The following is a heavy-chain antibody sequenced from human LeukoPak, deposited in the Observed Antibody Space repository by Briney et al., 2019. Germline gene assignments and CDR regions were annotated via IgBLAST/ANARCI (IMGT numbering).Heavy chain of an antibody. J-gene: IGHJ4*02. Sequence: GGSLRLSCAASGFTFSSYAMSWVRQAPGKGLEWVSAISGSGGSTYYADSVKGRFTISRDNSKNTLYLQMNSLRAEDTAAYYCARIIRGPGIVANGLFDYWGQGTLVTVSS. D-gene: IGHD5-12*01. V-gene: IGHV3-23*01. CDR3: ARIIRGPGIVANGLFDY. CDR1: GFTFSSYA. CDR2: ISGSGGST.